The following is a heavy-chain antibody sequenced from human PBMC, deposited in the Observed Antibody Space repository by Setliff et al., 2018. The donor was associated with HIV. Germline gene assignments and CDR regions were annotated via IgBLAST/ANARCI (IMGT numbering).Heavy chain of an antibody. CDR1: GYSFTDYY. CDR2: INPKSDGT. V-gene: IGHV1-2*04. CDR3: ARGMDYYDTSGYYQYYFDY. D-gene: IGHD3-22*01. J-gene: IGHJ4*02. Sequence: ASVKVSCKASGYSFTDYYIHWVRQAPGQGLEWMGWINPKSDGTNYAQKFQGWITMTRDTSISTACMELSRLRSDDTAVYYCARGMDYYDTSGYYQYYFDYWGQGTLVTVSS.